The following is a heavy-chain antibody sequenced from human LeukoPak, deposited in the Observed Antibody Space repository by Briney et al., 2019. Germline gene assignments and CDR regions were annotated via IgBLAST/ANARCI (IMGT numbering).Heavy chain of an antibody. J-gene: IGHJ6*04. CDR2: ISSSGSTI. CDR1: GFTFSNYA. CDR3: AELGITMIGGV. Sequence: GGSLRLSCSASGFTFSNYALSWVRQAPGKGLEWVSYISSSGSTIYYADSVKGRFTISRDNAKNSLYLQMNSLRAEDTAVYYCAELGITMIGGVWGKGTTVTISS. V-gene: IGHV3-48*03. D-gene: IGHD3-10*02.